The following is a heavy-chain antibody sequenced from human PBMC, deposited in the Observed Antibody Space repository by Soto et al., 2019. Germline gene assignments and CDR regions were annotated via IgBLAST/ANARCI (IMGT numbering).Heavy chain of an antibody. D-gene: IGHD6-13*01. CDR2: INPLPTSGST. CDR3: ARDLAAAAY. J-gene: IGHJ4*02. V-gene: IGHV1-46*01. CDR1: GYIFTNYY. Sequence: ASVKVSCKASGYIFTNYYIHWVRQAPGQGLEWMAVINPLPTSGSTNYAQKFQGRVTVTRDTSTSTVYLELSSLRSDDTAVYYCARDLAAAAYWGQGTLVTVSS.